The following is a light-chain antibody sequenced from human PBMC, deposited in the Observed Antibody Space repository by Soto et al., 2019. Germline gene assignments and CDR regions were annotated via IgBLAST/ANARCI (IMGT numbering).Light chain of an antibody. CDR2: DAS. CDR1: QSVGSL. V-gene: IGKV3-11*01. CDR3: QERNNWPPWT. J-gene: IGKJ1*01. Sequence: EIVLTQSPATLSLSPGESATLSCSAGQSVGSLLAWYQQKPGQAPRLLIYDASNRATGIPARFSGRGSGTDFTLTIGSLEPEDFAVYYCQERNNWPPWTFGQGTKVEIK.